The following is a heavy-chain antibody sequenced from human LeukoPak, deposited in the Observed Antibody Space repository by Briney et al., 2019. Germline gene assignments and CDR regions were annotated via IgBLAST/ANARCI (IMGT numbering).Heavy chain of an antibody. CDR1: GYTFTGYY. D-gene: IGHD3-10*01. CDR2: INPNSGGT. Sequence: ASVKVSCKASGYTFTGYYMHWVRQAPGQGLEWMGWINPNSGGTNYAQKFQGWVTMTRDTSISTAYMELSRLRSDDTAVYYCARGSVRGVIITPPFDYWGQGTLVTDSS. V-gene: IGHV1-2*04. J-gene: IGHJ4*02. CDR3: ARGSVRGVIITPPFDY.